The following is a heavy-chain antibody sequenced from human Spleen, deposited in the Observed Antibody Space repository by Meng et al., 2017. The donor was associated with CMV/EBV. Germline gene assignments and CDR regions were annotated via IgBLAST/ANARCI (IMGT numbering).Heavy chain of an antibody. Sequence: SLKISCAASGFTFDDYAMHWVRQAPGKGLEWVSAISWNSFTIVYADSVRGRFTISRDNAQKSLYLQMNSLRAEDTALYYCGKEVERGALDYWGQGTLVTVSS. CDR1: GFTFDDYA. J-gene: IGHJ4*02. CDR3: GKEVERGALDY. CDR2: ISWNSFTI. D-gene: IGHD3-10*01. V-gene: IGHV3-9*01.